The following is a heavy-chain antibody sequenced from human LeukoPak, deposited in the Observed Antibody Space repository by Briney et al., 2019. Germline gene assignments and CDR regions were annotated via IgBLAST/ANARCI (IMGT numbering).Heavy chain of an antibody. CDR2: IGGSGTTT. Sequence: GGSLRLSCAASGFTFSAYGMTWVRQAPGKGLQWVSSIGGSGTTTYYADSVKGRFTISRDNSKNTLSLQMNSLRAEDTAVYYCAKLHYSSDYWGQGTLVTVSS. CDR1: GFTFSAYG. J-gene: IGHJ4*02. V-gene: IGHV3-23*01. CDR3: AKLHYSSDY. D-gene: IGHD6-6*01.